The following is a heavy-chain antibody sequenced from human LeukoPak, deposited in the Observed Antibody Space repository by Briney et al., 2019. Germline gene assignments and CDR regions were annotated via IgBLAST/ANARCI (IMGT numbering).Heavy chain of an antibody. J-gene: IGHJ4*02. V-gene: IGHV3-53*01. D-gene: IGHD2-15*01. CDR1: GFTLSGDY. Sequence: GGSLRLSCAASGFTLSGDYMSWVRQAPGKGLEWVSVIFGAGTTYYADSVRGRFTISRDNSKNTLYLQMNSLRAEDTAVYDCARAIQFGGYFDYWGQGTLVTVST. CDR3: ARAIQFGGYFDY. CDR2: IFGAGTT.